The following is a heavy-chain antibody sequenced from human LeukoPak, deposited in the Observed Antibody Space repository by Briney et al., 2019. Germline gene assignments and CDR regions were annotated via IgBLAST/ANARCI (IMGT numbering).Heavy chain of an antibody. J-gene: IGHJ4*02. Sequence: GSLRLSCAASGFTFSSYAMSWIRQPPGKGLEWIGYIYYSGSTNYNPSLKSRVTISVDTSKNQFSLKLSSVTAADTAVYYCAGGQWLDFDYWGQGTLVTVSS. CDR3: AGGQWLDFDY. V-gene: IGHV4-59*01. CDR2: IYYSGST. D-gene: IGHD6-19*01. CDR1: GFTFSSYA.